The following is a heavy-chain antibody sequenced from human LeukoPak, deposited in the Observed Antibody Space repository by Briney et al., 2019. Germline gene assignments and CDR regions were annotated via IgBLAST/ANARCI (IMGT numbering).Heavy chain of an antibody. Sequence: GESLKISCKGSGYSFTNYWIGWVRQMPGKGLEWMGIIYPGDSDTRYSPSFQGQVTISADKSISTAYLQWSSLKASDTAMYYCARSPLGYRSGNSCSYFEYWGQGTLVTVSS. CDR2: IYPGDSDT. J-gene: IGHJ4*02. CDR3: ARSPLGYRSGNSCSYFEY. V-gene: IGHV5-51*01. CDR1: GYSFTNYW. D-gene: IGHD2-15*01.